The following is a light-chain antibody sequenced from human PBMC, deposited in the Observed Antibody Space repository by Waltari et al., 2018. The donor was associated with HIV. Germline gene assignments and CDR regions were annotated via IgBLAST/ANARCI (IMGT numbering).Light chain of an antibody. J-gene: IGLJ1*01. CDR2: KDS. V-gene: IGLV3-25*03. CDR1: ALPKKY. CDR3: QSADSNGTYV. Sequence: SYELTQPPSVSVSPGQTARITCSGDALPKKYVYWYQQRPGQAPVLVMYKDSERPSGIPERFSGSSSGTTVTLTISGVQAEDEAAYYCQSADSNGTYVFGTGTKVTVL.